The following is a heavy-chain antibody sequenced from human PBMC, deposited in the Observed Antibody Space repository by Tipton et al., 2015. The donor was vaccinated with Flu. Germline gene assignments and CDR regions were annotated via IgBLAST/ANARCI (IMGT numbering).Heavy chain of an antibody. CDR1: GDSLSSYY. CDR3: ARGGWEPHGGWFDP. Sequence: TLSLTCSVSGDSLSSYYWTWIRQPPGKGLEWIGQVYYSGTTNDNSSLKSRVTISLDKSKNQFSLKLNSITTADTAVFYCARGGWEPHGGWFDPWGQGILVTVSS. V-gene: IGHV4-59*01. J-gene: IGHJ5*02. CDR2: VYYSGTT. D-gene: IGHD1-26*01.